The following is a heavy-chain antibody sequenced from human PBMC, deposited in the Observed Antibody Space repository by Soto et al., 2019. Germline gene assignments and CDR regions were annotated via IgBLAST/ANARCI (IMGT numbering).Heavy chain of an antibody. CDR3: ARGSLAYCGGDGLVDY. J-gene: IGHJ4*02. Sequence: QVQLQQWGAGLLKPSETLSLTCAVYGGSFSGYYWSWIRQPPGKGLEWIGETYHGGSTNYNASLKSRVTISVDTSKIQISLRLSSVAAADTAMYYCARGSLAYCGGDGLVDYWGQGTLVTVSS. V-gene: IGHV4-34*01. CDR1: GGSFSGYY. CDR2: TYHGGST. D-gene: IGHD2-21*02.